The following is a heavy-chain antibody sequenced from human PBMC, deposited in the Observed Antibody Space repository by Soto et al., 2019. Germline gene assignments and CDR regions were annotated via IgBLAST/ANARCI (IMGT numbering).Heavy chain of an antibody. Sequence: EVQLVESGGGLVQPGRSLRLSCAASGFTFDDYAMHWVRRVPGKGLEWVSSISWNSNIIGYADSVKGRFTISRDNAKNSLYLQMNSLRPEDTALYYCAKGGPDGFCSGGRCYFDYWGQGPLLTVSS. V-gene: IGHV3-9*01. CDR2: ISWNSNII. D-gene: IGHD2-15*01. CDR1: GFTFDDYA. CDR3: AKGGPDGFCSGGRCYFDY. J-gene: IGHJ4*02.